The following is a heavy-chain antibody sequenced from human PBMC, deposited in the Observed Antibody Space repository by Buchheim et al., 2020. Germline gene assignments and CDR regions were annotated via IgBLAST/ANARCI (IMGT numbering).Heavy chain of an antibody. D-gene: IGHD2-21*01. CDR1: GYTFTSYG. CDR2: IRAYNGNT. Sequence: QVQLVQSGAEVKKPGASVKVSCRASGYTFTSYGITWVRQAPGQGLEWMGWIRAYNGNTNYAQKLQGRVTLTTDTSTSPVYLELGSLRSDDTAVYYCARDDFSGGACYLTCMYNWFDPWGQGTL. CDR3: ARDDFSGGACYLTCMYNWFDP. V-gene: IGHV1-18*01. J-gene: IGHJ5*02.